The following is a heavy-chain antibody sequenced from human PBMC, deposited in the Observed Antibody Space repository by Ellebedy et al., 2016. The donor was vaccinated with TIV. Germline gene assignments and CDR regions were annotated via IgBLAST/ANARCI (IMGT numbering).Heavy chain of an antibody. D-gene: IGHD3-3*01. CDR2: ISSSSSTI. J-gene: IGHJ6*02. Sequence: GESLKISXAASGFTFSSYSMNWVRQAPGKGLEWVSYISSSSSTIYYADSVKGRFTISRDNSKNTLYLQMNSLRAEDTAVYYCARDTAFRSLDVWGQGTTVTVSS. V-gene: IGHV3-48*01. CDR1: GFTFSSYS. CDR3: ARDTAFRSLDV.